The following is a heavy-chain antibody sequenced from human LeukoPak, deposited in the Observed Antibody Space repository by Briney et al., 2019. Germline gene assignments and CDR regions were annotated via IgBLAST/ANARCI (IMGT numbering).Heavy chain of an antibody. CDR2: ISSSSGSI. V-gene: IGHV3-21*01. Sequence: PGGSLRLSCAASGFTFSSYAMSWVRQAPGKGLEWVSAISSSSGSIYYADSVKGRFTISRDNAKNSLYLQMNSLRAEDTAVYYCARESSSVVVVVAVYYFDYWGQGTLVTVSS. D-gene: IGHD2-15*01. J-gene: IGHJ4*02. CDR3: ARESSSVVVVVAVYYFDY. CDR1: GFTFSSYA.